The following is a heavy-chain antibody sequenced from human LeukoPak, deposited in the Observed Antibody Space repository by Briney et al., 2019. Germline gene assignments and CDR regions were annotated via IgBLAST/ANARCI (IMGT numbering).Heavy chain of an antibody. D-gene: IGHD3-9*01. CDR2: INHSGST. V-gene: IGHV4-34*01. J-gene: IGHJ2*01. CDR1: GGSFSGYY. Sequence: SETLSLTCAVYGGSFSGYYWSWIRQPPGKGLEWIGEINHSGSTYYNPSLKSRVTISVDTSKNQFSLKLSSVTAADTAVYYCARDLLYYDILTGNPPHWYFDLWGRGTLVTVSS. CDR3: ARDLLYYDILTGNPPHWYFDL.